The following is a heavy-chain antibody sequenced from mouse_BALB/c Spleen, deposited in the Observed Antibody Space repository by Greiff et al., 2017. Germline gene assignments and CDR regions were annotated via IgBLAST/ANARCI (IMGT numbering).Heavy chain of an antibody. J-gene: IGHJ3*01. V-gene: IGHV14-3*02. CDR2: IDPANGNT. Sequence: VQLQQSGAELVKPGASVKLSCTASGFNIKDTYMHWVKQRPEQGLEWIGRIDPANGNTKYDPKFQGKATITADTSSNTAYLQLSSLTSEDTAVYYCASPIYYDPAWFAYWGQGTLVTVSA. D-gene: IGHD2-4*01. CDR3: ASPIYYDPAWFAY. CDR1: GFNIKDTY.